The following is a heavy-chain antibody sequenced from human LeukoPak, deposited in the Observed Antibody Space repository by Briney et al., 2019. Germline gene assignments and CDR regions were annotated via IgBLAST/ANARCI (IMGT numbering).Heavy chain of an antibody. CDR2: ISYDGSNK. CDR1: GFTFSSYG. D-gene: IGHD1-26*01. V-gene: IGHV3-30*18. CDR3: AKDVGKWESLHFFDY. Sequence: GRSLRLSCAASGFTFSSYGMHWVRQAPGKGLEWVAVISYDGSNKYYADSVKGRFTISRDNSKNTLYLQMNGLRAEDTAVYYCAKDVGKWESLHFFDYWGQGTLVTVSS. J-gene: IGHJ4*02.